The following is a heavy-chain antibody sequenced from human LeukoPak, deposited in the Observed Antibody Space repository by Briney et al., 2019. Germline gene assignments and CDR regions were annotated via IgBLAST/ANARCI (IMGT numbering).Heavy chain of an antibody. D-gene: IGHD2/OR15-2a*01. CDR3: AIGADYCFPN. V-gene: IGHV3-53*05. CDR2: IYSGGST. CDR1: GFTVSSNY. Sequence: GGSLRLSCAASGFTVSSNYMSWVRQAPGKGLEWGSIIYSGGSTFYADSVKGRFTISRDTSKNTLYLQMNSLRPEDTALYFCAIGADYCFPNWGQGTLVTVSS. J-gene: IGHJ4*02.